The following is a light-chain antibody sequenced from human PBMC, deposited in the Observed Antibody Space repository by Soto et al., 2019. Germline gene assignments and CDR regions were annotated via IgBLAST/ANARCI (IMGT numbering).Light chain of an antibody. CDR2: EVS. V-gene: IGLV2-8*01. Sequence: QSALTQPPSASGSPGQSVTISCTGTSSDVGGYNYVSWYQQHPGIAPKLMIYEVSKRPSGVPDRFSGSKSGNTASLTVYGLQAEDEADYYCSSYAGSNNFVVFGGGTKLTVL. J-gene: IGLJ2*01. CDR3: SSYAGSNNFVV. CDR1: SSDVGGYNY.